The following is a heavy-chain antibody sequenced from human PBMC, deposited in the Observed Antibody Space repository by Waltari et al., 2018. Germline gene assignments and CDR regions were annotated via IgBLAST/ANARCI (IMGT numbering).Heavy chain of an antibody. CDR1: GFNFRGSD. CDR3: VRGIAVAGVGNFYGLDI. J-gene: IGHJ6*02. Sequence: VQLVESGGGLIKPGGSLRLSCAAAGFNFRGSDMPWVRQSTGRSLEWVSGIGTGGDTYYLNSVRGRFTVSRENARDSLYLEMNRLRVEDTAVYYCVRGIAVAGVGNFYGLDIWGQGTTVTVSS. CDR2: IGTGGDT. V-gene: IGHV3-13*01. D-gene: IGHD6-13*01.